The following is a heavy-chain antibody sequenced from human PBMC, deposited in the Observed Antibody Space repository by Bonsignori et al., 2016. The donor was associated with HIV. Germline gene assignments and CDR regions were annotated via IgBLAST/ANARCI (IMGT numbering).Heavy chain of an antibody. Sequence: WVRQAPGQGLEWMGGIIPILGIANYAQKFQGRVTITADESTSTAYMELSGLRSEDTAVYYCAREQADSSGYYSFDYWGQGTLVTVSS. V-gene: IGHV1-69*10. CDR3: AREQADSSGYYSFDY. D-gene: IGHD3-22*01. CDR2: IIPILGIA. J-gene: IGHJ4*02.